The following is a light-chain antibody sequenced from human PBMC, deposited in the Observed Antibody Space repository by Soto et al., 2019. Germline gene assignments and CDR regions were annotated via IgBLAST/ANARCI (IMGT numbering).Light chain of an antibody. CDR1: QSVSSY. CDR3: QQRSNGGT. CDR2: DAS. Sequence: ETVLTQSPATLSLSPGERATLSCRASQSVSSYLAWYQQKAGQAPRLLIYDASNRATGIPARFSGSGSGTDFTLTISSLEPEDFAVYYCQQRSNGGTFGQGTRLEIK. J-gene: IGKJ5*01. V-gene: IGKV3-11*01.